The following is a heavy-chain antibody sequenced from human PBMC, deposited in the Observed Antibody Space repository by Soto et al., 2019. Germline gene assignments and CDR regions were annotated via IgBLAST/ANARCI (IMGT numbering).Heavy chain of an antibody. Sequence: NPSETLSLTCIVSGGSISNYYWSWIRQPPGKGLEWIGYIYYSGSTNYNPSITSRVTISVDTSKNQFSLKLSSVTAADTAVYYCARHRYSYGVYYFDYWGQGTLVTVS. CDR3: ARHRYSYGVYYFDY. CDR2: IYYSGST. V-gene: IGHV4-59*08. CDR1: GGSISNYY. J-gene: IGHJ4*02. D-gene: IGHD5-18*01.